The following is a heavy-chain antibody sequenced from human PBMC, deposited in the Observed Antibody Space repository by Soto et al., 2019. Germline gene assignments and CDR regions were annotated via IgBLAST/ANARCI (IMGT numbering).Heavy chain of an antibody. V-gene: IGHV3-23*01. CDR2: ISGSGGRT. Sequence: EVQLLESGGGLVQPGGSLRLSCAAAGFTFSIYAMSWVRQAPGKGLEWVSAISGSGGRTYYADSVKGRFTISRDNSKNTLYLQMNSLRADDTAVYYCAKATRGGAATLIRDYWGQGTLVTVSS. CDR3: AKATRGGAATLIRDY. J-gene: IGHJ4*02. CDR1: GFTFSIYA. D-gene: IGHD6-13*01.